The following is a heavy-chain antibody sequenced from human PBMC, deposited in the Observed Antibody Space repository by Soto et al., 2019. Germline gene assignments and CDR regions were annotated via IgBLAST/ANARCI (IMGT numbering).Heavy chain of an antibody. D-gene: IGHD6-13*01. J-gene: IGHJ6*02. V-gene: IGHV5-51*01. CDR2: IYPGDSDT. CDR3: ARTSAAGKYYYRMDV. CDR1: GYSFTSYW. Sequence: GDSLKSSYEGSGYSFTSYWIGWVRQMPGKGLEWMGIIYPGDSDTRYSPSFQGQVTISADKSISTAYLQWSSLKASDTAMYYCARTSAAGKYYYRMDVWGQGTTVTVSS.